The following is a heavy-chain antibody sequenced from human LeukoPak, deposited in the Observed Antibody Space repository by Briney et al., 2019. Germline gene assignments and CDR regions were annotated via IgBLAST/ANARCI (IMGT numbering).Heavy chain of an antibody. V-gene: IGHV3-20*04. J-gene: IGHJ4*02. CDR2: INWNGGST. CDR3: ARALTCCSSTSCGPGYFDY. Sequence: GGSLRLSCAASGFTFDDYGMSWVRQAPGKGLEWVSGINWNGGSTGYADSVKGRFTNSRDNAKNSLYLQMNSLRAEDTALYYCARALTCCSSTSCGPGYFDYWGQGTLVTVSS. CDR1: GFTFDDYG. D-gene: IGHD2-2*01.